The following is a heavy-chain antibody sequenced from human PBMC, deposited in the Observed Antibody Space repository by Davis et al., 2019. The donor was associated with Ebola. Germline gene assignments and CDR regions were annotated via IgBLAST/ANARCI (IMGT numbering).Heavy chain of an antibody. CDR3: ARSGYSYGYATTQGDY. CDR1: GFPFTTYT. V-gene: IGHV3-21*01. Sequence: GGSLRLSCAASGFPFTTYTLNWVRQAPGKGLECVSSISSYSDYIYYADSVKGRFTASRDNAKNSLYLQMNSLRDEDTAVYYCARSGYSYGYATTQGDYWGQGTLVTVSS. CDR2: ISSYSDYI. J-gene: IGHJ4*02. D-gene: IGHD5-18*01.